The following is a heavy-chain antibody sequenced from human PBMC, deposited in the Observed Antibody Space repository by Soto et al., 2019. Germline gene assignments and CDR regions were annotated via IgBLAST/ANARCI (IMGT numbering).Heavy chain of an antibody. D-gene: IGHD2-2*01. V-gene: IGHV1-69*13. J-gene: IGHJ6*02. Sequence: ASVKVSCKASGGTFSSYAISWVRQAPGQGLEWMGGIIPIFGTANYAQKFQGRVTITADESTSTAYMELSSLRSEDTAVYYCATNVNQLVPHGMDVWGQGTTVTVSS. CDR3: ATNVNQLVPHGMDV. CDR1: GGTFSSYA. CDR2: IIPIFGTA.